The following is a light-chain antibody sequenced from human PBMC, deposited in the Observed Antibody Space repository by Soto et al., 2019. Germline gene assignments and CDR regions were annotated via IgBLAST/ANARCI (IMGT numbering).Light chain of an antibody. CDR2: DTS. CDR1: QSVTTY. CDR3: QQRDRWPPVYT. Sequence: EIVLTQSPATLSLSPGERATLSCRANQSVTTYLAWYQQRPGQAPRLLIYDTSNRATGIPDRVSGSGAVTAFTLTISRLEPEDFAVYYCQQRDRWPPVYTFGQGTRIEI. J-gene: IGKJ2*01. V-gene: IGKV3-11*01.